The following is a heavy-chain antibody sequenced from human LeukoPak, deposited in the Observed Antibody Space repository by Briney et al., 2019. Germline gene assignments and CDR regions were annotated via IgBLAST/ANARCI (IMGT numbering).Heavy chain of an antibody. CDR3: ARDQGTIILGYFDY. J-gene: IGHJ4*02. CDR1: GRSFSGYY. CDR2: IYYSGST. D-gene: IGHD3-22*01. Sequence: SETLSLTCAVYGRSFSGYYWSWIRQPPGKGLEWIGSIYYSGSTYYNPSLKSRVTISVDMSKNQFSLKLRSVTAADTAVYYCARDQGTIILGYFDYWGQGTLVTVSS. V-gene: IGHV4-34*01.